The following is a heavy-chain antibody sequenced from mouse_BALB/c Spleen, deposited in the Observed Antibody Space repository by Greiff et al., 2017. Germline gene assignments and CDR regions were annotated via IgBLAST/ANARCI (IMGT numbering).Heavy chain of an antibody. CDR3: ARRGGNYDAMDY. J-gene: IGHJ4*01. CDR1: GYTFTDYA. D-gene: IGHD1-1*02. V-gene: IGHV1S137*01. Sequence: VKLVESGAELVRPGVSVKISCKGSGYTFTDYAMHWVKQSHAKSLEWIGVISTYYGDASYNQKFKGKATMTVAKSSSTAYMELARLTSEDSAIYYCARRGGNYDAMDYWGQGTSVTVSS. CDR2: ISTYYGDA.